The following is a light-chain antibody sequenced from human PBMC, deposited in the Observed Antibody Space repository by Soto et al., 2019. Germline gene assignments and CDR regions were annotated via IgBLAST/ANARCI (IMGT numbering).Light chain of an antibody. CDR2: WAS. CDR3: QQDYTTRT. V-gene: IGKV4-1*01. Sequence: DIVMTQSPDSLAVSLGERATINCKSSQSVLYSSNNKNYLAWYKQKPGQPPKLLIYWASTRESGVPDRFSGSGSGTDFTLTISSLHAEDVAVYYCQQDYTTRTFGQGTTVEIK. J-gene: IGKJ1*01. CDR1: QSVLYSSNNKNY.